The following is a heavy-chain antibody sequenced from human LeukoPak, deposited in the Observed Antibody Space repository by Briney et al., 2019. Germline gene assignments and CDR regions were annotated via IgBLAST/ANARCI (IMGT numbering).Heavy chain of an antibody. CDR3: TARYCRSTSCYGEYFQR. CDR1: GFTFSTYV. J-gene: IGHJ1*01. Sequence: PGGSLRLSCAASGFTFSTYVMNWFRQAPGKGLEWVGRIKSKTDGGTTDYAAPVKGRFTISRDDSKNTLYLQMNSLKTEDTAVYYCTARYCRSTSCYGEYFQRWGQGTLVTVSS. V-gene: IGHV3-15*01. D-gene: IGHD2-2*01. CDR2: IKSKTDGGTT.